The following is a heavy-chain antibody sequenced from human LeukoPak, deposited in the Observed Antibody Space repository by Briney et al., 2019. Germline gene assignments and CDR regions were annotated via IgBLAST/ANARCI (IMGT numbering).Heavy chain of an antibody. CDR1: GFIFDDYD. V-gene: IGHV3-43D*03. D-gene: IGHD6-13*01. Sequence: GGPLRLFCAASGFIFDDYDMHWVRQAPGKGLEWVSLITWDAGSTYYADSVKGRFTISRDNSKNSLYLQMNSLRAEDTALYYCAKGTSSWHEFDYWGQGTLVTVSS. CDR3: AKGTSSWHEFDY. CDR2: ITWDAGST. J-gene: IGHJ4*02.